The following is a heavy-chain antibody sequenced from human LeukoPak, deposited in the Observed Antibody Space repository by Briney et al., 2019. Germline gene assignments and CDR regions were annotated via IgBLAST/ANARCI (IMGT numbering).Heavy chain of an antibody. D-gene: IGHD3-10*01. CDR3: ARDTYKGPDAFDI. Sequence: ASVKVSCKASGYTFTSYYMHWVRQAPGQGLEWMGIINPSGGSTSYAQKFQGRVTMTRDTSTSTVYMELSSLRSEDTAAYYCARDTYKGPDAFDIWGQGTMVTVSS. V-gene: IGHV1-46*01. J-gene: IGHJ3*02. CDR1: GYTFTSYY. CDR2: INPSGGST.